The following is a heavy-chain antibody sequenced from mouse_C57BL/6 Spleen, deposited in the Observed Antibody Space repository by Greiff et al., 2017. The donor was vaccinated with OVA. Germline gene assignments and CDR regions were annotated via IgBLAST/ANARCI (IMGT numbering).Heavy chain of an antibody. CDR3: ARSGDYDPYAMDY. Sequence: VQLQQPGAELVRPGTSVKLSCKASGYTFTSYWMHWVKQRPGQGLEWIGVIDPSDSYTNYNQKFKGKATLTVDTSSSTAYMQLSSLTSEDSAVYYCARSGDYDPYAMDYWGQGTSVTVSS. D-gene: IGHD2-4*01. J-gene: IGHJ4*01. CDR2: IDPSDSYT. V-gene: IGHV1-59*01. CDR1: GYTFTSYW.